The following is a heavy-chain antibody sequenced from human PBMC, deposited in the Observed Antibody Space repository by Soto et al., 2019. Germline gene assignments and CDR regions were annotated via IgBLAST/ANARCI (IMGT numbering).Heavy chain of an antibody. CDR2: ISYDGSNK. Sequence: GGSLRLSCAASGFTFSSYGMHWVRQAPGKGLEWVAVISYDGSNKYYADSVKGRFTISRDNSKNTLYLQMNSLRAEDTAVYYCAKGLPWQTTYAFDIWGQGTMVTVSS. V-gene: IGHV3-30*18. D-gene: IGHD1-7*01. J-gene: IGHJ3*02. CDR1: GFTFSSYG. CDR3: AKGLPWQTTYAFDI.